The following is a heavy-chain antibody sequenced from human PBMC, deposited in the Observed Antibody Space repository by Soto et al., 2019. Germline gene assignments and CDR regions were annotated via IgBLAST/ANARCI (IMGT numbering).Heavy chain of an antibody. J-gene: IGHJ4*02. CDR2: ISSSSSTI. Sequence: GGSLRLSCAASGFTFSSYSMNWVRQAPGKGLEWVSYISSSSSTIYYADSVKGRFTISRDNAKNSLYLQMNSLRAEDTAVYYCASDPIVVAVAVTDYWGQGTLVTVSS. V-gene: IGHV3-48*01. CDR3: ASDPIVVAVAVTDY. D-gene: IGHD2-15*01. CDR1: GFTFSSYS.